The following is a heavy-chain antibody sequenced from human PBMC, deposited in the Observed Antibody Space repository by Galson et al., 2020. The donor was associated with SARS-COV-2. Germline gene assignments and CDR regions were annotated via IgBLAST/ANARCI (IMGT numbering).Heavy chain of an antibody. J-gene: IGHJ4*02. CDR3: ARLQGLDGYSVDY. D-gene: IGHD4-17*01. V-gene: IGHV4-59*01. CDR2: IYYSGST. CDR1: GGSITNYY. Sequence: ASETLSLTCSVSGGSITNYYGSWIRQPPGKGLEWIGHIYYSGSTNYNPSLQSRVAISVDTSKTQFSLKLRSVTAADTAVYFCARLQGLDGYSVDYLGQGFLVTVSA.